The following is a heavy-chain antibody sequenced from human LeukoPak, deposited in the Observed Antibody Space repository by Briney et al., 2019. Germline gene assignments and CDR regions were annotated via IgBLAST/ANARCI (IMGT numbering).Heavy chain of an antibody. CDR3: ARDGAVFGVVITYMDV. V-gene: IGHV3-7*01. D-gene: IGHD3-3*01. CDR1: GFTFSSYG. Sequence: GGSLRLSCAASGFTFSSYGMHWVRQAPGKGPEWVASIKQDGSEKYYVDSVKGRFTISRDNAKNSLFLQMNSLRAEDTAVYYCARDGAVFGVVITYMDVWGKGTTVTVSS. CDR2: IKQDGSEK. J-gene: IGHJ6*03.